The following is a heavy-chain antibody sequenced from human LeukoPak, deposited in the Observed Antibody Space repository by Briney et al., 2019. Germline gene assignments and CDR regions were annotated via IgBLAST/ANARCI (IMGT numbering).Heavy chain of an antibody. CDR1: GYSLSSDYY. V-gene: IGHV4-38-2*01. D-gene: IGHD2-2*01. Sequence: SETLSLTCAVSGYSLSSDYYWGWIRQPPGKGLEWIGSIYHSGSTYYNPSLKSRVTISLDTSKNQFSLTLSSVTAADTAVYYCARHARHAPFDYWGQGPLVTVSS. CDR3: ARHARHAPFDY. CDR2: IYHSGST. J-gene: IGHJ4*02.